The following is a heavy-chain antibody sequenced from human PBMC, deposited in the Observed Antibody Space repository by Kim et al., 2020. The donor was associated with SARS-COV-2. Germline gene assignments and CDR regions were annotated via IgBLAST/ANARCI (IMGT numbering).Heavy chain of an antibody. Sequence: YNPSLKSRVTMSVDTSKNQFSLKLGAVTAADTAVYYCARHDFWSGYYTDYWGQGDLVTVSS. D-gene: IGHD3-3*01. V-gene: IGHV4-4*07. CDR3: ARHDFWSGYYTDY. J-gene: IGHJ4*02.